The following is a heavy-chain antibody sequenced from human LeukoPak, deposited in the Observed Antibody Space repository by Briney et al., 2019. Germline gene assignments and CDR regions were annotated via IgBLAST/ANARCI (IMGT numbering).Heavy chain of an antibody. V-gene: IGHV5-51*01. J-gene: IGHJ4*02. Sequence: GESLKISCKGSGYSFTSYWIGWVRQMPGKGLEWMGIIYTGDSDTRYSPSFQGQVTISADKSISTAYLQWSSLKASDTAMYCCARSLLKGGGYFDYWGQGTLVTVSS. CDR1: GYSFTSYW. CDR3: ARSLLKGGGYFDY. CDR2: IYTGDSDT. D-gene: IGHD2-15*01.